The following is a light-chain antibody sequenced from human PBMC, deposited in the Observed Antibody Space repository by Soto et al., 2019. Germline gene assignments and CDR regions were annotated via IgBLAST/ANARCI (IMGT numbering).Light chain of an antibody. J-gene: IGLJ1*01. CDR1: SSDVGGYNY. CDR2: EVS. CDR3: SSHTSSSTLFV. V-gene: IGLV2-14*01. Sequence: QSALTQPASVSGSPGQTITISCTGTSSDVGGYNYVSWYQQHPGKAPKLMIYEVSNRPSGVSNRFSGSKSGNTASLTISGLQADDEADYYCSSHTSSSTLFVFGTGTQLTVL.